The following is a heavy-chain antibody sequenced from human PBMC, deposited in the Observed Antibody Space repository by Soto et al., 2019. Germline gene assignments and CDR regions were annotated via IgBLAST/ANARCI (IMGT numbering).Heavy chain of an antibody. V-gene: IGHV4-59*01. CDR3: ARDMSGIAAAGTSRYYYYYYMDV. CDR1: GGSISSYY. D-gene: IGHD6-13*01. CDR2: IYYSGST. Sequence: SETLSLTCTVSGGSISSYYWSWIRQPPGKGLEWIGYIYYSGSTNYNPSLKSRVTISVDTSKNQFSLKLSSVTAADTAVYYCARDMSGIAAAGTSRYYYYYYMDVWGKGTTVTVSS. J-gene: IGHJ6*03.